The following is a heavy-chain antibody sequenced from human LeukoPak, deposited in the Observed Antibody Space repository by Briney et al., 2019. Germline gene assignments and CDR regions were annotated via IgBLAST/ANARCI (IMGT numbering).Heavy chain of an antibody. CDR1: GFTFSSYG. CDR2: ISYDGSNK. V-gene: IGHV3-30*18. CDR3: AKVEIAVAGYYYYSMDV. J-gene: IGHJ6*02. D-gene: IGHD6-19*01. Sequence: GGSLRLSCAASGFTFSSYGMHWVRQAPGKGLEWVAVISYDGSNKYYADSVKGRFTISRDNSKNTLYLQMNSLRAEDTAVYYCAKVEIAVAGYYYYSMDVWGQGTTVTVSS.